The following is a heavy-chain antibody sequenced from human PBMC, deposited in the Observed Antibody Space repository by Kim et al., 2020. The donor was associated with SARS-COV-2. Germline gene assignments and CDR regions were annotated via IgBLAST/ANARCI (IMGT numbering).Heavy chain of an antibody. Sequence: ASVKVSCKASGYTFIDYYLQWVRQAPGQGLEWVGRLNPKSGDTDYAQKFQGRVAMARDTSSSTAYMELSRLTSNDTAVYYCARGTSDYGNWLDPWGQGTLVTVSS. J-gene: IGHJ5*02. CDR2: LNPKSGDT. V-gene: IGHV1-2*06. D-gene: IGHD3-16*01. CDR1: GYTFIDYY. CDR3: ARGTSDYGNWLDP.